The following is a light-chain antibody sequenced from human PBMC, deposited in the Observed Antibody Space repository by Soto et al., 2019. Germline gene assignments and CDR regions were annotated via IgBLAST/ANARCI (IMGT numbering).Light chain of an antibody. V-gene: IGKV3-20*01. CDR1: QSFNSIY. Sequence: EIVLTQSPGTLSLSPGERATLSCRASQSFNSIYLAWYQQKPGQAPRLLIYGASRRATGIPDRFSGSGSGTDFTLTISRLESEDFEVYHCHYGQVFGQGTKLEIK. CDR3: HYGQV. CDR2: GAS. J-gene: IGKJ2*01.